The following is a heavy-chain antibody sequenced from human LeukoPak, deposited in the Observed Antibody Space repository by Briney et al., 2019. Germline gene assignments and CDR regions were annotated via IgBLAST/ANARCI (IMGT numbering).Heavy chain of an antibody. V-gene: IGHV3-48*03. D-gene: IGHD3-10*01. CDR3: ARADYYGFDY. CDR1: GFTFSSSA. CDR2: ISSSGSTI. Sequence: GGSLRLSCAASGFTFSSSAMSWVRQAPGKGLEWVSYISSSGSTIYYADSVKGRFTISRDNAKSSLYLQMNSLRAEDTAVYYCARADYYGFDYWGQGTLVTVSS. J-gene: IGHJ4*02.